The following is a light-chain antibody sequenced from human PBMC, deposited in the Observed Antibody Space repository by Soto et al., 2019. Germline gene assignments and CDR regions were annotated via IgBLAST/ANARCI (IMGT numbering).Light chain of an antibody. CDR2: NAS. Sequence: EIVLTHSQGTLSLSPLERASLXWTSSQSVSNNYLAWYQQKPGQAPRLLFYNASTRATAFPARFSGSGSGADYVLTISSLQSEDFAVYYCQQYYNWPLTFGQGTRLEIK. J-gene: IGKJ5*01. V-gene: IGKV3-15*01. CDR3: QQYYNWPLT. CDR1: QSVSNN.